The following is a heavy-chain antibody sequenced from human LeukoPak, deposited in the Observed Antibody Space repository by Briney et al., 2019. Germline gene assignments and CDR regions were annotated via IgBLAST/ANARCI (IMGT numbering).Heavy chain of an antibody. D-gene: IGHD3-9*01. CDR2: ISAYNGNT. Sequence: ASVKVSCKASGYTFTSYGISWVRQAPGQGLEWMGWISAYNGNTNYAQKLQGRVTMTTDTPTSTAYMELRSLRSDDTAVYYCARVPGAYYDILTGYSDYWGQGTLVTVSS. V-gene: IGHV1-18*01. CDR3: ARVPGAYYDILTGYSDY. CDR1: GYTFTSYG. J-gene: IGHJ4*02.